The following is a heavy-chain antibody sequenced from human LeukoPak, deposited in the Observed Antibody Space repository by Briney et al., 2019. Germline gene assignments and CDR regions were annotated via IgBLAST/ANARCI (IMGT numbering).Heavy chain of an antibody. CDR3: AREGLRYFDWSPALDY. CDR2: ISSSGSTI. V-gene: IGHV3-48*03. J-gene: IGHJ4*02. CDR1: GFTFSSYE. D-gene: IGHD3-9*01. Sequence: GGSLRLSCAASGFTFSSYEMNSVRQAPGKGLEWVSYISSSGSTIYYADSVKGRFTISRDNAQNSLYLQMNSLRAEDTAVYYCAREGLRYFDWSPALDYWGQGTLVTVSS.